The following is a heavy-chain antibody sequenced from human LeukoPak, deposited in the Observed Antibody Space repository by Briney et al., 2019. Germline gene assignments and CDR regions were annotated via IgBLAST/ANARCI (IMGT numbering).Heavy chain of an antibody. D-gene: IGHD3-10*01. CDR1: GFTVSSNY. V-gene: IGHV3-66*02. J-gene: IGHJ3*02. CDR3: ARDRGPGMTSDDFDI. Sequence: GGSLRLSCAASGFTVSSNYMSWVRQAPGKGLEWVSVIYSGGSTYYADSVKGRFTISRDNSKNTLYIQMNSLRAEDMAVYYCARDRGPGMTSDDFDIWGQGTMVTVSS. CDR2: IYSGGST.